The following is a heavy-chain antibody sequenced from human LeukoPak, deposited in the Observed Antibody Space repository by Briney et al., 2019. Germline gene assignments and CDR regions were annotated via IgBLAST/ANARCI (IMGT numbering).Heavy chain of an antibody. V-gene: IGHV4-30-4*08. D-gene: IGHD2/OR15-2a*01. J-gene: IGHJ6*03. CDR1: GGSISSGDYY. CDR3: ARGNYYYYMDV. CDR2: IYYSGST. Sequence: SETLSLTCTVSGGSISSGDYYWSWIRQPPGKGLEWFGYIYYSGSTFYNPSLKSRVTMSVDTSKNQFSLKLSSVISADTAVYYCARGNYYYYMDVWGKGTAVTVSS.